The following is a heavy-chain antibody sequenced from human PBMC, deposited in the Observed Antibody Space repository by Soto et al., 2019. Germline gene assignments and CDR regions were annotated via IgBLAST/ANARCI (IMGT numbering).Heavy chain of an antibody. CDR1: GFTFGDYA. J-gene: IGHJ4*02. D-gene: IGHD6-13*01. CDR2: IRSKAYGGTT. V-gene: IGHV3-49*03. Sequence: GGSLRLSCTASGFTFGDYAMSWFRQAPGKGLEWVGFIRSKAYGGTTEYAASVKGRFTISRDDSKSIAYLQMNSLKTEDTAVYYCTRDRRYSSSWYLEVDYRGQGTLVTVSS. CDR3: TRDRRYSSSWYLEVDY.